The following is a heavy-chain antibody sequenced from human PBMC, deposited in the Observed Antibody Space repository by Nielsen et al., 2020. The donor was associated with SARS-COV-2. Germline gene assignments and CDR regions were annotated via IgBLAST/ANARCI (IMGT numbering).Heavy chain of an antibody. CDR3: ARGRFGEFADY. V-gene: IGHV1-69*04. CDR1: GGTFSSYA. CDR2: IIPILGIA. J-gene: IGHJ4*02. Sequence: SVKVSCKASGGTFSSYAISWVRQAPGQGLEWMGRIIPILGIANYAQKFQGRVTITADKSTSTAYMELSSLRAEDTAVYYCARGRFGEFADYWGQGTLVTVSS. D-gene: IGHD3-10*01.